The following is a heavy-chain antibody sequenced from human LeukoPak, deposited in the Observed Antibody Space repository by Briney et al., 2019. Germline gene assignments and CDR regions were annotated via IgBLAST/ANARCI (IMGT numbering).Heavy chain of an antibody. V-gene: IGHV3-30*02. CDR1: GFTLSSYG. J-gene: IGHJ4*02. CDR3: AKGIQQGRIFDY. D-gene: IGHD2-15*01. CDR2: IRNDGSNK. Sequence: PGGSLRLSCAASGFTLSSYGMYWVRQAPGKGLEWVAFIRNDGSNKYYADSVKGRFTISRDNSKNTLYLQMNSLRAEDTAVYYCAKGIQQGRIFDYWGQGTLVTVSS.